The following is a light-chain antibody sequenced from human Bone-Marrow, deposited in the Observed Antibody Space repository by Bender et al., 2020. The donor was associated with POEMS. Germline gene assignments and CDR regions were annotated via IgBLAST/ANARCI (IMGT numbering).Light chain of an antibody. CDR2: DVT. J-gene: IGLJ3*02. Sequence: QSALTQPASVSGSPGQSVTISCTGTSSDIGGYNYVSWYQQHPGEAPKLVIYDVTNRASGISDRFSGSKSGTSASLAISDIQSEDEGDYYCSSWDDSLSGWVFGGGTKLTVL. V-gene: IGLV2-14*03. CDR3: SSWDDSLSGWV. CDR1: SSDIGGYNY.